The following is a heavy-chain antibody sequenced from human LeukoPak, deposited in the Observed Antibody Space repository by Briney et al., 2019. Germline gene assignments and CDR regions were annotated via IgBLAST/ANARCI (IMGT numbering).Heavy chain of an antibody. CDR2: ISSSSSPI. CDR1: GFTFSRFS. J-gene: IGHJ6*03. V-gene: IGHV3-48*04. Sequence: GGSLRLSCAASGFTFSRFSMNWVRQAPGKGLEWVSYISSSSSPIYYADSVKGRFTISRDNAKNSLYLQMNSLRAEDTAVYYYARDFSDFWSAYIGTSNYYYYYMDVWGQGTTVTVSS. D-gene: IGHD3-3*01. CDR3: ARDFSDFWSAYIGTSNYYYYYMDV.